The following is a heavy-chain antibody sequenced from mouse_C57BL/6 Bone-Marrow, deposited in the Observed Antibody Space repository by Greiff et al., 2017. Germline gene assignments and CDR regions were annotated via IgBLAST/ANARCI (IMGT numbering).Heavy chain of an antibody. CDR3: ALYDGYSYWYFDV. J-gene: IGHJ1*03. V-gene: IGHV1-50*01. CDR1: GYTFTSYW. Sequence: VQRVESGAELVKPGASVKLSCKASGYTFTSYWMQWVKQRPGQGLEWIGEIDPSDSYTNYNQKFKGKATLTVDTSSSTAYMQLSSLTSEDSAVYYCALYDGYSYWYFDVWGTGTTVTVSS. CDR2: IDPSDSYT. D-gene: IGHD2-3*01.